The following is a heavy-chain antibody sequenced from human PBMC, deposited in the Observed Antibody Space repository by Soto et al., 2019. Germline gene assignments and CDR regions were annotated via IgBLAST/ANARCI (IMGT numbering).Heavy chain of an antibody. J-gene: IGHJ4*02. Sequence: SETLSLTCSVSGASVTSGDYYWNWIRQTPGTGLEWLGYMHDSGTTSYNPSLKSRVTISRDTSKNQFSLKLTSVSAADTAVYFCARGGLYDLWSGLFDWGQGIRVTVSS. CDR2: MHDSGTT. CDR3: ARGGLYDLWSGLFD. D-gene: IGHD3-3*01. V-gene: IGHV4-30-4*01. CDR1: GASVTSGDYY.